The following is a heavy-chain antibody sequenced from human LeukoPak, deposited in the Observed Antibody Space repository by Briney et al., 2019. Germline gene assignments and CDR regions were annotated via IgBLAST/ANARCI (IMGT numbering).Heavy chain of an antibody. V-gene: IGHV3-23*01. Sequence: PGGSMRLSCAASGFLLNNHAVTWVRHAPGKGLQWISVISGSGRTIEYEDSAKGRFTISRDNSKNTVSLQMNNLRVEDTAIYYCAKNVMVKRYIDYWGQGTPVTVSS. CDR1: GFLLNNHA. CDR3: AKNVMVKRYIDY. CDR2: ISGSGRTI. J-gene: IGHJ4*02. D-gene: IGHD5-18*01.